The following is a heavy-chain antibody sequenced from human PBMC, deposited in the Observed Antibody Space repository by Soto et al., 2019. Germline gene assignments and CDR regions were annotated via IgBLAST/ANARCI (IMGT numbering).Heavy chain of an antibody. CDR3: ARDGDYYDSSGFQRDYHYYGMDV. CDR2: IIPMLGIA. J-gene: IGHJ6*02. Sequence: QVQLVQSGAEVKKPGSSVKVSCQASGGSFSDYAISWVRQTPGQGLEWMGGIIPMLGIADNAPKFQGRVIITADEYTSTVYMELSSLRSEDTAVYYCARDGDYYDSSGFQRDYHYYGMDVWGQGTTVTVAS. D-gene: IGHD3-22*01. CDR1: GGSFSDYA. V-gene: IGHV1-69*01.